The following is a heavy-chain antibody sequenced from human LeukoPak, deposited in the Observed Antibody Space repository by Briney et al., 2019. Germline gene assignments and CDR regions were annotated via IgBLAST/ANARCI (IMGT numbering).Heavy chain of an antibody. CDR3: ASVDDLDAFAM. J-gene: IGHJ3*02. V-gene: IGHV3-30*03. CDR2: ISDDGINK. Sequence: PGGSLRLSCAASGFTFSSYGMHWVRQAPGKGLGWVAVISDDGINKYYADPVKGRFTISRDNSKNTLYLEMSSLRAEDTAVYYCASVDDLDAFAMWGQGTMVIVFS. CDR1: GFTFSSYG. D-gene: IGHD5-12*01.